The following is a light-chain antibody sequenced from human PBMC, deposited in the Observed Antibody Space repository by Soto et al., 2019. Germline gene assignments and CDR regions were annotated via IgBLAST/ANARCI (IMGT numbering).Light chain of an antibody. V-gene: IGLV9-49*01. CDR2: VGTGGIVG. Sequence: QPVLTQPPSASASLGASVTLTCTLSSGYSNYKVDWYQQRPGKGPRFVMRVGTGGIVGSKGDGIPDRFSVLGSGLNRYLTIKNMREGDESDCLGGAGRGSGSNCPHVVFGGGTRLTVL. CDR3: GAGRGSGSNCPHVV. J-gene: IGLJ2*01. CDR1: SGYSNYK.